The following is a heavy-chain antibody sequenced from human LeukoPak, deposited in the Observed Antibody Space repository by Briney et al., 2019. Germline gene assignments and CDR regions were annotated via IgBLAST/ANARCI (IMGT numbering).Heavy chain of an antibody. Sequence: PGGSLRLSCAASGFTFDDYAMHWVRQAPGKGLEWVSGISWNSGSIGYADSVKGRFTISRDNAKNSLYLQMNSLRAEDTALYYCARDYYGEKNPWGQGTLVTVSS. V-gene: IGHV3-9*01. J-gene: IGHJ5*02. CDR1: GFTFDDYA. CDR3: ARDYYGEKNP. D-gene: IGHD3-10*01. CDR2: ISWNSGSI.